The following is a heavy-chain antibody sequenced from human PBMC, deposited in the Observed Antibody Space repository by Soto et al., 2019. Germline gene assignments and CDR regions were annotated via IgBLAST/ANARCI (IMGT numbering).Heavy chain of an antibody. CDR2: TYYRSKWYN. CDR3: ARRGNWNYFYYYYYGMDV. CDR1: GDSVFSNSAA. Sequence: SQTLSLTCAISGDSVFSNSAAWNWIRQSPSRGLEWLGRTYYRSKWYNDYAVSVKSRITINPDTSKNQFSLQLNSVTPEDTAVYYCARRGNWNYFYYYYYGMDVWGQGTTVTVSS. D-gene: IGHD1-7*01. J-gene: IGHJ6*02. V-gene: IGHV6-1*01.